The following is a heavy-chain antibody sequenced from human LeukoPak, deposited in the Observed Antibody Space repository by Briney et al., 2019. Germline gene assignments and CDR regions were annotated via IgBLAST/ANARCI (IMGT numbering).Heavy chain of an antibody. D-gene: IGHD6-13*01. CDR1: GGSISSYY. J-gene: IGHJ3*02. Sequence: SETLSLTCTVSGGSISSYYWSWIRQPPGKGLEWIGYIYYRGSTNYNPSLKSRVTISVDTSKNQFSLKLSSVTAADTAVYYCARDRYSSSWYRDAFDIWGQGTMVTVSS. CDR2: IYYRGST. V-gene: IGHV4-59*01. CDR3: ARDRYSSSWYRDAFDI.